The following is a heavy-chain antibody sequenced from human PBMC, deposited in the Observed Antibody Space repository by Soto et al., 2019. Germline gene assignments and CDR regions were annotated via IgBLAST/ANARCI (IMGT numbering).Heavy chain of an antibody. J-gene: IGHJ6*02. V-gene: IGHV1-69*06. CDR3: AAPVTTDRDYSHMDV. CDR1: GGTFSSST. Sequence: QVQLVQSGAEVKKPGSSVNVSCKASGGTFSSSTLTWVRQAPGQGLEWVGGIILMFGTANYAQKLQGRVTVTADKTTSTDYMELSRLTSEDTAVYCGAAPVTTDRDYSHMDVWGQGTTVTVSS. D-gene: IGHD4-17*01. CDR2: IILMFGTA.